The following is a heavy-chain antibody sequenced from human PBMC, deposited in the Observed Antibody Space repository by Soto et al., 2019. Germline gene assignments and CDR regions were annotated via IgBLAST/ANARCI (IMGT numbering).Heavy chain of an antibody. J-gene: IGHJ4*02. CDR3: ARGAPLTVLVDSMAVDF. Sequence: ASVKVSCKASGYTFTGYYIHWVRQAPGQGPEWMGWLNPNSAGINYAEKFQGRVTMTRDKSINTAYLELNTLRSDDTAIYYCARGAPLTVLVDSMAVDFWGQGTLVTVSS. CDR2: LNPNSAGI. V-gene: IGHV1-2*02. D-gene: IGHD5-18*01. CDR1: GYTFTGYY.